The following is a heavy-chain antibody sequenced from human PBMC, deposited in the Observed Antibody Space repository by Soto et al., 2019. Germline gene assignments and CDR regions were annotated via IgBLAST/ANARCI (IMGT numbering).Heavy chain of an antibody. CDR1: GGTFSSYA. CDR3: ARVSQPILRFLAYSV. V-gene: IGHV1-69*12. J-gene: IGHJ6*02. Sequence: QVQLVQSGAEVKKPGSSVKVSCKASGGTFSSYAISWVRQAPGQGLEWMGGIIPIFGTANYAQKFQGRVTIXXDXSXITAYMELSSLRSEDTAAYYCARVSQPILRFLAYSVWGQGSTVTVSS. D-gene: IGHD3-3*01. CDR2: IIPIFGTA.